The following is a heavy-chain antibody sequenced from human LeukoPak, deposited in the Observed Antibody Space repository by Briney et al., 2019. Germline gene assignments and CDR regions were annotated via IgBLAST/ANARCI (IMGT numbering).Heavy chain of an antibody. Sequence: VASVKVSCKASGYTFISYVIHWVRQAPGRGLEWMGWIGDNGNTKYSQKLQGRISITRDTSASTAYMELSSLRSEDTAVYYCARDIFGTSRPSEYWGQGTLVTVSS. D-gene: IGHD2-2*01. CDR2: IGDNGNT. CDR3: ARDIFGTSRPSEY. V-gene: IGHV1-3*01. CDR1: GYTFISYV. J-gene: IGHJ4*02.